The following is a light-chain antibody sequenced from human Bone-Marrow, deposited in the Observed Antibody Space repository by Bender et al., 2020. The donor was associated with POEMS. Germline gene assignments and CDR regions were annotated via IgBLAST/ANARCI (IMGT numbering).Light chain of an antibody. CDR2: EDN. CDR1: ALPKRY. V-gene: IGLV3-10*01. Sequence: SYVLTQPPSVSVSPGQTATITCSGDALPKRYAYWFQQKSGQAPVLVIYEDNKRPSGIPERFSGSSSGTMATLTLTGAQVEDEGDYSCSSTDSSANHTWVFGGGTKLTVL. CDR3: SSTDSSANHTWV. J-gene: IGLJ2*01.